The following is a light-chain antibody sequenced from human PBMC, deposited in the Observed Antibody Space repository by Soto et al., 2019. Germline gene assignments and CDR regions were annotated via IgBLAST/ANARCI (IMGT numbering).Light chain of an antibody. Sequence: EIVLTQSPGTLSLAPGERATLSCRASQSVSSSYLAWYQQKPGQAPRLLIYGASSRATGIPDRFSGSVSGTDVTLTISSLEPEDFAVYYCQQYGTFGPGTKVDIK. CDR2: GAS. CDR3: QQYGT. V-gene: IGKV3-20*01. J-gene: IGKJ3*01. CDR1: QSVSSSY.